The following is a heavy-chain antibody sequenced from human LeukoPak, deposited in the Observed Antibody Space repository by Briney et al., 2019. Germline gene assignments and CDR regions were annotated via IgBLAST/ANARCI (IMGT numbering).Heavy chain of an antibody. J-gene: IGHJ4*02. CDR1: GFTFTSYA. Sequence: GGSLRLSCAASGFTFTSYAVSWVRQAPGKGLEWVSAISGSGGSTYYADSVKGRFTISRDNSKNTLYLQMNSLRAEDTAVYYCAKEGGQWLLPFLCDHWGQGTLVTVSS. V-gene: IGHV3-23*01. D-gene: IGHD6-19*01. CDR2: ISGSGGST. CDR3: AKEGGQWLLPFLCDH.